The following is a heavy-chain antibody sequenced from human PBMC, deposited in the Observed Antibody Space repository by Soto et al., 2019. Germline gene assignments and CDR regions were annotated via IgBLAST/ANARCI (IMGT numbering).Heavy chain of an antibody. Sequence: PSETLSLTCTVSGGSINTYYWSWIRQPPGKGLEWIGYVDYSGNSDSSPSLKSRVTISVDTSKNQFSLKLSSVTAADTAVYYCARGDMITFGGVIVNYGMDVWGQGTTVTVSS. CDR1: GGSINTYY. D-gene: IGHD3-16*02. V-gene: IGHV4-59*12. CDR3: ARGDMITFGGVIVNYGMDV. J-gene: IGHJ6*02. CDR2: VDYSGNS.